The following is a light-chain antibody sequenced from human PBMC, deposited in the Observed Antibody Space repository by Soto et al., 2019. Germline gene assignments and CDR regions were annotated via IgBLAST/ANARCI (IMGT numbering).Light chain of an antibody. Sequence: QSVLTQPPSASGSPGQSVTISCTGTSSDVGGYNYVSWYQHHPGKAPKLMIYEVSKRPSGVPDRFSGSKSANTASLTVSGLQAEDEADYYCSSYAGSNNLLFGGGTQLTVL. CDR1: SSDVGGYNY. J-gene: IGLJ2*01. CDR2: EVS. CDR3: SSYAGSNNLL. V-gene: IGLV2-8*01.